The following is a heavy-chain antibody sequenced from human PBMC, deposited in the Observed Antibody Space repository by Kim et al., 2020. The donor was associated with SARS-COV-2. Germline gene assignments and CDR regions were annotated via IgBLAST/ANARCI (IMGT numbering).Heavy chain of an antibody. CDR1: GYTFTAYY. J-gene: IGHJ5*02. D-gene: IGHD6-13*01. CDR3: ARAGGAATGEDNWFDP. CDR2: INPNGGGT. Sequence: ASVKVSCKASGYTFTAYYLHWVRQAPGQGLEWMGRINPNGGGTNYVQKFQGRVTMTRDTSISTAYMELSSLRSADTAVYYCARAGGAATGEDNWFDPWGQ. V-gene: IGHV1-2*06.